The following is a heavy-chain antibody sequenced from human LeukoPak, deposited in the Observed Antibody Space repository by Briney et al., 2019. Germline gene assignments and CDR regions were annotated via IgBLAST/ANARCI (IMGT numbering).Heavy chain of an antibody. CDR3: ARSHYDSSSSFDY. Sequence: PSQTLSLTCTVSGGSISSGGYYWSWIRQHPGKGLEWIGYIYYSGSTYYNPSLKSRVTISVDTSKNQFSLKLSSVTAADTAVYYCARSHYDSSSSFDYWGQGTLVTVSS. CDR2: IYYSGST. V-gene: IGHV4-31*03. D-gene: IGHD3-22*01. CDR1: GGSISSGGYY. J-gene: IGHJ4*02.